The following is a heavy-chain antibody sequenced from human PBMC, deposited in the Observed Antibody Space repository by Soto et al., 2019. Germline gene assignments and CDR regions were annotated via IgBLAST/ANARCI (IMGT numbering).Heavy chain of an antibody. D-gene: IGHD3-22*01. V-gene: IGHV4-31*03. CDR2: IYYSGST. CDR3: ARVSFSDYESSGYPPTYFDD. Sequence: SETLCLTCTVSGGSISSCGYYWSWIRQHPGKGLEWIGYIYYSGSTYYNPSLKSRVTISVDTSKNQFSLKLSSVTAADTAVYYCARVSFSDYESSGYPPTYFDDWGQGTLVTVSS. J-gene: IGHJ4*02. CDR1: GGSISSCGYY.